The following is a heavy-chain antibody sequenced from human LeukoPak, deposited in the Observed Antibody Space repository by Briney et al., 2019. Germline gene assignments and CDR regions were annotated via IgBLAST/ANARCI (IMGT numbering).Heavy chain of an antibody. Sequence: EGSLRLSCATSGFTFSNFWMSWVRQAPGRGLEWVANIHPEGNEKYHVESVKGRFTTSRDNARNLLFLQMNGLRVEDTAVYYCARGDDFSGDHWGQGTLVTVSS. V-gene: IGHV3-7*04. D-gene: IGHD1-1*01. CDR1: GFTFSNFW. CDR2: IHPEGNEK. CDR3: ARGDDFSGDH. J-gene: IGHJ4*02.